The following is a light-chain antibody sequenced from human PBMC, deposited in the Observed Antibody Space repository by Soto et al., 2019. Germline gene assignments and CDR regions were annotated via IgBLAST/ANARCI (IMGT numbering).Light chain of an antibody. V-gene: IGKV1-12*01. CDR2: AAS. CDR3: QQGDSFPFT. Sequence: DIQMTQSPSSVSASVGDRVTITCRASQDISSWVAWYQQKPGKAPKLLISAASSLQSGDPRRFSGSGSGTDFTLIISSLQPEDFATYFCQQGDSFPFTFGGGTKVDIK. CDR1: QDISSW. J-gene: IGKJ4*01.